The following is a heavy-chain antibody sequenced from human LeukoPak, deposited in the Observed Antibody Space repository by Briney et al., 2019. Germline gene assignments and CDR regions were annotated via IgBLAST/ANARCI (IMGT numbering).Heavy chain of an antibody. D-gene: IGHD5-24*01. Sequence: PGGSLRLSCAASGFSFSRSWMTWVRQAPGKGLEWVANINQDGSEKYYVDSVKGRFTISRDNSKNTLYLQMNSLRAEDTAVYYCASSTITATLDYWGQGTLVTVSS. CDR1: GFSFSRSW. J-gene: IGHJ4*02. CDR2: INQDGSEK. CDR3: ASSTITATLDY. V-gene: IGHV3-7*02.